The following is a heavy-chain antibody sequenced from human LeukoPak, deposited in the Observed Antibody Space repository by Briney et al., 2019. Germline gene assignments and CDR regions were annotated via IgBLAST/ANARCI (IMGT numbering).Heavy chain of an antibody. CDR1: GGSINNYY. D-gene: IGHD6-19*01. CDR2: IYYTGST. V-gene: IGHV4-59*08. J-gene: IGHJ5*02. CDR3: GRHVGAAGALRFDP. Sequence: SETLSLTCTVSGGSINNYYWSWIRQPPGKGLEWIGYIYYTGSTNHNPSLKSRVTILIDTSKNHFSLKLTSVTAADTAVYYCGRHVGAAGALRFDPWGQGTLVTVSS.